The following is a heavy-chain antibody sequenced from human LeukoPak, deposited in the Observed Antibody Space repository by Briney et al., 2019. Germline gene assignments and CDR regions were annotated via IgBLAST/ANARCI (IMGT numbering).Heavy chain of an antibody. CDR3: ARGRYYDSSGYYSNFDY. V-gene: IGHV4-59*08. D-gene: IGHD3-22*01. Sequence: PSETLSLTCTVSGGSISSYYWSWIRQPPGKGLEWIGYIYYSGSTNYNPSLKSRVTISVDTSKNQFSLKLSSVTAADTAVYYCARGRYYDSSGYYSNFDYWGQGTLVTVSS. J-gene: IGHJ4*02. CDR2: IYYSGST. CDR1: GGSISSYY.